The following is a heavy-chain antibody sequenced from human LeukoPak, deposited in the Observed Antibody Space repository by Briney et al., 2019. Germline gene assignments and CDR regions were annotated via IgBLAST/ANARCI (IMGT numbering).Heavy chain of an antibody. CDR2: MNPNSGNT. Sequence: ASVKVSCKASGYTFTGYYMHWVRQATGQGLEWMGWMNPNSGNTGYAQKFQGRVTITRNTSISTAYMELSSLRSEDTAVYYCARGVDERIRYFDWLPQYNWFDPWGQGTLVTVSS. J-gene: IGHJ5*02. CDR1: GYTFTGYY. CDR3: ARGVDERIRYFDWLPQYNWFDP. D-gene: IGHD3-9*01. V-gene: IGHV1-8*03.